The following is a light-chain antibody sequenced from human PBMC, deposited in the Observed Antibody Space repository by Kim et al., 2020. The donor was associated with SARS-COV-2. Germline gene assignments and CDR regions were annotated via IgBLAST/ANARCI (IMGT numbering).Light chain of an antibody. J-gene: IGKJ4*01. CDR3: QQYNNWLT. Sequence: CVSTGERAPLSCRASQSVSSNLAWYQQKHGQTPRLLIYGASTRATGIPARFSGSGSGTEFTLTISSLQSEDCAVYYCQQYNNWLTFGGGTKVDIK. CDR1: QSVSSN. CDR2: GAS. V-gene: IGKV3-15*01.